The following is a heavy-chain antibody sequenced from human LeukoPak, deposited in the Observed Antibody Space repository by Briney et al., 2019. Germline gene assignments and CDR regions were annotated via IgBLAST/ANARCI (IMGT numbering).Heavy chain of an antibody. CDR1: GFTFSSYS. CDR2: ISSSSIYM. V-gene: IGHV3-21*01. Sequence: PGGSLRLSCAASGFTFSSYSMNWVRQAPGKGLEWVSSISSSSIYMYYADSVKGRFTISRDNAKNSLYLQMNSLRAEDTAVYYCARARYCSSSNCYEHDYWGQGTQVTVSS. D-gene: IGHD2-2*01. CDR3: ARARYCSSSNCYEHDY. J-gene: IGHJ4*02.